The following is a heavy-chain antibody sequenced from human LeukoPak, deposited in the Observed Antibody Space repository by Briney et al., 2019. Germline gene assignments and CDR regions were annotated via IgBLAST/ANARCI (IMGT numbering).Heavy chain of an antibody. J-gene: IGHJ4*02. CDR1: GFTFSSYG. V-gene: IGHV3-33*01. CDR2: IWYDGSNK. CDR3: ASDPHGLTGTK. D-gene: IGHD1-7*01. Sequence: PGGSLRLSCAASGFTFSSYGMHWVRQAPGKGLEWVAVIWYDGSNKYYADSVKGRFTISRDNSKNTLYLQMNSLRAEDTAVYYCASDPHGLTGTKWGQGTLVTVSS.